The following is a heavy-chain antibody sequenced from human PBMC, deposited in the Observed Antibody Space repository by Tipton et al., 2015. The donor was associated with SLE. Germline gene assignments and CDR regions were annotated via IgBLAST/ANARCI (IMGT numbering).Heavy chain of an antibody. CDR1: GESFSDYY. J-gene: IGHJ3*02. D-gene: IGHD4-23*01. CDR2: IHHGGRT. Sequence: TLSLTCAVYGESFSDYYWTWIRQVPGKGLEWIGEIHHGGRTNYNPSLKSRVTISVDTAKNQFSLKLSSVTAADTAVYYCARGPRLRWDHGFDIWGQGTRHTVSS. CDR3: ARGPRLRWDHGFDI. V-gene: IGHV4-34*01.